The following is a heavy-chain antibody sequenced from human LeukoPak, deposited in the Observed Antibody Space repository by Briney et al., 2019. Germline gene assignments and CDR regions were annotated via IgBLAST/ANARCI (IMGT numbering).Heavy chain of an antibody. CDR3: ARGPPILRFLPVPPYYYYGMDV. CDR2: IIPIFGTA. Sequence: SVKVSCKASGGTFSSYAISWVRQASGQGLEWMGGIIPIFGTANYAQKFQGRVTITADESTSTAYMELSSLRSEDTAVYYCARGPPILRFLPVPPYYYYGMDVWGQGTTVTVSS. V-gene: IGHV1-69*13. J-gene: IGHJ6*02. CDR1: GGTFSSYA. D-gene: IGHD3-3*01.